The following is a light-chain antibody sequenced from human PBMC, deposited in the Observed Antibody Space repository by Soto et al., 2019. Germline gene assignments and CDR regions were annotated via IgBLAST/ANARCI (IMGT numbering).Light chain of an antibody. CDR2: GAS. V-gene: IGKV3-20*01. CDR1: QRLSTSY. CDR3: QQYDSSPWT. J-gene: IGKJ1*01. Sequence: EVVLTQSPGTLSLSPGERATVSCRASQRLSTSYLAWFQQKPGQAPRLLIYGASGRATGIPDRFSGSGSGNDFTLTISRLEPEDFAVYYFQQYDSSPWTFGQGTKVEVK.